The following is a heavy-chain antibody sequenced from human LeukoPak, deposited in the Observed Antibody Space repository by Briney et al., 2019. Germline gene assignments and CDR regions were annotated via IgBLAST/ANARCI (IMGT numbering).Heavy chain of an antibody. CDR3: AKGIYSSGWSYFDY. V-gene: IGHV3-33*06. D-gene: IGHD6-19*01. J-gene: IGHJ4*01. CDR1: GFTFSSYG. Sequence: GRALRLSCAASGFTFSSYGMHWVRQAPGKGLEWVAVIWYDGSNKYYADSVKGRFTISRDNSQNTLYLQMNSLRAEDTAVYYCAKGIYSSGWSYFDYWGHGTLVTVSS. CDR2: IWYDGSNK.